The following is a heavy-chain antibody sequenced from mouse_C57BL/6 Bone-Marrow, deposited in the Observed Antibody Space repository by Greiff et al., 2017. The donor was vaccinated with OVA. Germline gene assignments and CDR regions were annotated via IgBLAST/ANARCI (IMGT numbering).Heavy chain of an antibody. V-gene: IGHV5-17*01. Sequence: EVKLMESGGGLVKPGGSLKLSCAASGFTFSGYGMHWVRQAPEKGLEWVAYISSGSSTIYYADTVKGRFTISRDNAKNTLFLQMTSLRSEDTAMYYCARPGFYYGNFDYWGQGTTLTVSS. CDR2: ISSGSSTI. CDR1: GFTFSGYG. D-gene: IGHD2-1*01. CDR3: ARPGFYYGNFDY. J-gene: IGHJ2*01.